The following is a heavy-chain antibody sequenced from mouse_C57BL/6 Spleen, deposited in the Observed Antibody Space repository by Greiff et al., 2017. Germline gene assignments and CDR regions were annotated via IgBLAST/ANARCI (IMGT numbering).Heavy chain of an antibody. CDR3: TRERDYGLYYAMDY. V-gene: IGHV5-9-1*02. J-gene: IGHJ4*01. CDR1: GFTFSSYA. Sequence: EVKLVESGAGLVKPGGSLNLSCAASGFTFSSYAMSWVRQTPEKRLEWVAYISSGGDNIYYADTVTGRVTISRDDARNTLYLQMSSLTSEDTAMYYCTRERDYGLYYAMDYWGQGTTVTVSS. CDR2: ISSGGDNI. D-gene: IGHD1-1*02.